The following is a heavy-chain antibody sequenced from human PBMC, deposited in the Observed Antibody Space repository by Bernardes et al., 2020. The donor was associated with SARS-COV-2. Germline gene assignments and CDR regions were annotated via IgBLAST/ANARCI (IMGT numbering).Heavy chain of an antibody. J-gene: IGHJ3*02. Sequence: GGCMTPACAASGLTFSSYGMHWVRQAPGKGLEWVAVTWYDGSNKYYADSVKGRFTISRDNSKNTRYLQMNSLRAGDTAVYYCAKISQETSVIWGQGTMVTVSS. CDR3: AKISQETSVI. CDR1: GLTFSSYG. CDR2: TWYDGSNK. V-gene: IGHV3-30*02.